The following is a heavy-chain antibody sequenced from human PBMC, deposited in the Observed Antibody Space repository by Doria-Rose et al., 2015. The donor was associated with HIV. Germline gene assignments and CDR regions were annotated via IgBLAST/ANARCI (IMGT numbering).Heavy chain of an antibody. J-gene: IGHJ4*02. CDR3: ARIKSSRWYHKYYFDF. D-gene: IGHD6-13*01. CDR2: IFSDDER. CDR1: GVSLSSPGMG. Sequence: QESGPVLVKPTETLTLTCAVSGVSLSSPGMGVSWIRQPPGKALEWLANIFSDDERSYKTSLKSRLTISRSTSKSQVVLTMTDMDPVDTATYYCARIKSSRWYHKYYFDFWGQGTPVIVSA. V-gene: IGHV2-26*01.